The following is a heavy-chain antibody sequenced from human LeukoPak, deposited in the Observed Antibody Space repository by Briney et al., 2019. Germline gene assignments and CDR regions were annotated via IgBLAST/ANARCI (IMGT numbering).Heavy chain of an antibody. CDR1: GFTFSSYA. CDR3: AKVGYDFWSGYWVDY. CDR2: ISGSGGST. V-gene: IGHV3-23*01. D-gene: IGHD3-3*01. Sequence: GGSLRLSCAASGFTFSSYAMSWVRQAPGKGLEWVSAISGSGGSTYYADSVKGRFTISRDNSKNTLYPQMNSLRAEDTAVYYCAKVGYDFWSGYWVDYWGQGTLVTVSS. J-gene: IGHJ4*02.